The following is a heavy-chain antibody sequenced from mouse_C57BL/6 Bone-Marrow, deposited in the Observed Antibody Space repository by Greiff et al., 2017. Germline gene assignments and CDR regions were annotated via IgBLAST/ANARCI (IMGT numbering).Heavy chain of an antibody. CDR1: GFTFSDYY. CDR3: ARGPRYYGSRYWYFDV. J-gene: IGHJ1*03. Sequence: EVQLVESEGGLVQPGSSMKLSCTASGFTFSDYYMAWVRQVPEKGLEWVANINYDGSSTYYLDSLKSRFIISRDNAKNILYLQMSSLKSEDTATYYCARGPRYYGSRYWYFDVWGTGTTVTVSS. V-gene: IGHV5-16*01. CDR2: INYDGSST. D-gene: IGHD1-1*01.